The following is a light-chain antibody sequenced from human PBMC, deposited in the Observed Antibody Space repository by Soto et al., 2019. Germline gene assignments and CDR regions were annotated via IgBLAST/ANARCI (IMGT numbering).Light chain of an antibody. Sequence: ILMTQSPATLSVSPGERATLSCRASQSVSNNLAWYQQKPGQAPSLLIYDASTRATGIPARFSGSGSATDFTLTIGGLQAEDFSVYYCQQYNNWPPWTFGQGTKVEIK. V-gene: IGKV3-15*01. CDR3: QQYNNWPPWT. CDR2: DAS. J-gene: IGKJ1*01. CDR1: QSVSNN.